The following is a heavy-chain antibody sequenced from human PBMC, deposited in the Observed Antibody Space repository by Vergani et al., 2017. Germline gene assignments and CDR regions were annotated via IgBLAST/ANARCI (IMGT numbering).Heavy chain of an antibody. Sequence: QVQLVQSGAEVKKPGASVKVSCKASGYTFTGYYMHWVRQAPGQGLEWMGWINPNSGGTNYAQKFQGRVTITADESTSTAYMELSSLRSEDTAVYYCAGDRPPGRSGSYYWEYYYMDVWGKGTTVTVSS. CDR3: AGDRPPGRSGSYYWEYYYMDV. V-gene: IGHV1-2*02. CDR1: GYTFTGYY. CDR2: INPNSGGT. D-gene: IGHD1-26*01. J-gene: IGHJ6*03.